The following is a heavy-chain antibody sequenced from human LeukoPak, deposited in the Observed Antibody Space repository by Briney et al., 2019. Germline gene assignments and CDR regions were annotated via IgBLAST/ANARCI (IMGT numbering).Heavy chain of an antibody. D-gene: IGHD3-10*01. CDR3: ARLDYYGSGEIDY. CDR1: GGSISSYY. J-gene: IGHJ4*02. V-gene: IGHV4-59*01. Sequence: SETLSLTCTVSGGSISSYYWSWIRHPPGKGLEWIGYFSYTGSTNYNPSLKSPVIISVDTSKNQFSLKLSSVTAADTAVYYCARLDYYGSGEIDYWGQGTLVTVSS. CDR2: FSYTGST.